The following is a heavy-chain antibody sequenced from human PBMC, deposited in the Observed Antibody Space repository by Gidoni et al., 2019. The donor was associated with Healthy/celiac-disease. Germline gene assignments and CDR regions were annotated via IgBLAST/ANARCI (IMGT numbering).Heavy chain of an antibody. V-gene: IGHV4-39*01. CDR2: IYYSGST. CDR1: GGSISSSSYY. J-gene: IGHJ5*02. CDR3: ARLSILGWFDP. Sequence: QLQLQESGPGLVKPSETLSLTCTVSGGSISSSSYYWGWIRQPPGKGLEWIGSIYYSGSTYYNPYLKSRVTISVDTSKNQFSLKLSSVTAADTAVYYCARLSILGWFDPWGQGTLVTVSS. D-gene: IGHD3-10*01.